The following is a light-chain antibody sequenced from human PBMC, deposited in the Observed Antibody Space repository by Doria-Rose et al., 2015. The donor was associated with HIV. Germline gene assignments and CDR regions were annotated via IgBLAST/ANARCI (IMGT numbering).Light chain of an antibody. Sequence: TQSPSFLSASVGDTVTITCRASQGISTYLAWYQQQPGKAPKLLIYGASTLQSGVPSRFSGSGSETHFFLTITSLQPEDFTTYYCQQLNSYSITFGQGTRLEIK. CDR3: QQLNSYSIT. V-gene: IGKV1-9*01. J-gene: IGKJ5*01. CDR2: GAS. CDR1: QGISTY.